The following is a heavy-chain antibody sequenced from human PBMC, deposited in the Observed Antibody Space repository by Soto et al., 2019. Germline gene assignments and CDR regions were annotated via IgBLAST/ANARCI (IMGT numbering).Heavy chain of an antibody. CDR3: ASKPEEWWCDP. CDR1: GGSVSSGSYY. J-gene: IGHJ5*02. D-gene: IGHD3-3*01. Sequence: QVQLQESGPGLVKPSETLSLTCTVSGGSVSSGSYYWSWIRQPPGKGLEWIGYSYYSGRTNYNPSLMSRVTISVDTSKNQFSLKLSSVTAADTAVYYCASKPEEWWCDPCGQGTLVTVSS. CDR2: SYYSGRT. V-gene: IGHV4-61*01.